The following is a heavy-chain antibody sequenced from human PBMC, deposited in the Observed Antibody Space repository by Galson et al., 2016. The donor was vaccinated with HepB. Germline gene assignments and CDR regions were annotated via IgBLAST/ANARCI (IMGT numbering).Heavy chain of an antibody. Sequence: LRLSCAASGFNFISHGMHWVRQAPGKGLEWVGVIWYDGSRKLFADSVKGRFTITRDNSKNTVFLQMTSLRAEDTAVYYCARDGTPLTIYGTAKGGMDVWGRGT. CDR3: ARDGTPLTIYGTAKGGMDV. D-gene: IGHD1-7*01. CDR2: IWYDGSRK. J-gene: IGHJ6*03. CDR1: GFNFISHG. V-gene: IGHV3-33*01.